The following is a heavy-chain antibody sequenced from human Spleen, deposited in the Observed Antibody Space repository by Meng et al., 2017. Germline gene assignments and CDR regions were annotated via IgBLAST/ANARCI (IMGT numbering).Heavy chain of an antibody. CDR2: IYYRGST. V-gene: IGHV4-4*02. Sequence: QVQLQESGPGLVKPSGTLSLTCAVSGGSISSSNWWSWVRQPPGKGLEWIGSIYYRGSTNYNPSLKSRISMSVDMSKNQFSLKVNSVTAADTAIYYCVISSHNWGQGTLVTVSS. CDR3: VISSHN. D-gene: IGHD3-3*02. CDR1: GGSISSSNW. J-gene: IGHJ4*02.